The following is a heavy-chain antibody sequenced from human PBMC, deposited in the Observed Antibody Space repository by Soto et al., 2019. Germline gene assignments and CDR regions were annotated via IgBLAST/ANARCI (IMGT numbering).Heavy chain of an antibody. V-gene: IGHV4-59*01. CDR1: GRSISSYY. CDR2: IYYSGST. J-gene: IGHJ5*02. CDR3: ARALPVAVAGSIYWFDP. D-gene: IGHD6-19*01. Sequence: SETLSLTCTVSGRSISSYYWSWIRQPPGKGLEWIGYIYYSGSTNYNPSPKSRVTISVDTSKNQFSLKLSSVTAADTAVYYCARALPVAVAGSIYWFDPWGQGTLVTVSS.